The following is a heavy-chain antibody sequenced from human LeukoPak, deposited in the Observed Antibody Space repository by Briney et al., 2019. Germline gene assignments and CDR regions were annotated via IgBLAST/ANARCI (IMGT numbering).Heavy chain of an antibody. D-gene: IGHD3-10*01. Sequence: ASVKVSCKASGYTFTSYGISWVRQAPGQGLEWMGWISAYNGNTNYAQKLQGRVAMTTDTSTSTAYMELRSLRSDDTAVYYCARRGSRRGAFDIWGQGIMVTVSS. CDR3: ARRGSRRGAFDI. CDR1: GYTFTSYG. CDR2: ISAYNGNT. V-gene: IGHV1-18*01. J-gene: IGHJ3*02.